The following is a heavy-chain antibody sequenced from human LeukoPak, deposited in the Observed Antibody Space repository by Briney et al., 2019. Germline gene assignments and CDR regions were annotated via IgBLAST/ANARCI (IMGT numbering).Heavy chain of an antibody. J-gene: IGHJ5*02. Sequence: PSETLSLTCTVSGGSISSYYWSWIRQPPGKGLEWIGYIYYSGSTNYNPSLKSRVTISVDTSKNQFSLELSSVTAADTAVYYCARALLGYCSGGSCYWFDPWGQGTLVTVSS. CDR2: IYYSGST. D-gene: IGHD2-15*01. V-gene: IGHV4-59*01. CDR3: ARALLGYCSGGSCYWFDP. CDR1: GGSISSYY.